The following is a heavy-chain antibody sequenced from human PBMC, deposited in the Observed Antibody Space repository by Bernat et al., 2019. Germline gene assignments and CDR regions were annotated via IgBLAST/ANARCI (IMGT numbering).Heavy chain of an antibody. CDR1: GYTFTSYG. CDR2: INPSGGST. D-gene: IGHD3-22*01. J-gene: IGHJ4*02. CDR3: ASEDYDSSGYYPHAGDY. V-gene: IGHV1-46*03. Sequence: QVQLVQSGAEVKKPGASVKVSCKASGYTFTSYGISWVRQAPGQGLEWMGIINPSGGSTSYAQKFQGRVTMTRDTSTSTVYMELSSLRSEDTAVYYCASEDYDSSGYYPHAGDYWGQGTLVTVSS.